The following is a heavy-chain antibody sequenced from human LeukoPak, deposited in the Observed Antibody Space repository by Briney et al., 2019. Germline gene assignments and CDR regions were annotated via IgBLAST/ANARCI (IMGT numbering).Heavy chain of an antibody. CDR2: ISSSSSYI. D-gene: IGHD6-13*01. CDR1: GFTFSSYS. CDR3: ARVCSSLTHYFDY. J-gene: IGHJ4*02. Sequence: GGSLRLSCAASGFTFSSYSMNWVRQAPGKGLEWVSSISSSSSYIYYADSMKGRFTISRDNAKNSLYLQMNSLRPEDTAVYYCARVCSSLTHYFDYWGQGTLVTVSS. V-gene: IGHV3-21*01.